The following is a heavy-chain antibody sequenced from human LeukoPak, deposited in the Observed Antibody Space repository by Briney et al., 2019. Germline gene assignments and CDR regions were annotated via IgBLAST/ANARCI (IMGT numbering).Heavy chain of an antibody. CDR2: IYSSGST. CDR3: ARGDYYYMDV. J-gene: IGHJ6*03. Sequence: PSETLSLNCTVSGGSISSGSYYWSWIRQPAGKGPEWIGYIYSSGSTNYNPSLKSRVTISADTSKNQFSLKLSSVTAADTAVYYCARGDYYYMDVWGKGTTVTVPS. CDR1: GGSISSGSYY. D-gene: IGHD1-26*01. V-gene: IGHV4-61*10.